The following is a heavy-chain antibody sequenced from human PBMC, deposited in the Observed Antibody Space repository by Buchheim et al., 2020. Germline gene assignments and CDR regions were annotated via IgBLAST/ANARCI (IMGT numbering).Heavy chain of an antibody. D-gene: IGHD3-22*01. Sequence: QVQLVESGGGLVKPGGSLRLSCTASGFTFTDYYMSWIRQAPGKGLEWVSYISSSSTSTNYADSVKGRFTISRYNAKDSLYLQMNSLRAEDTAVYYCARFNSGYYSDYWGQGTL. V-gene: IGHV3-11*05. J-gene: IGHJ4*02. CDR3: ARFNSGYYSDY. CDR1: GFTFTDYY. CDR2: ISSSSTST.